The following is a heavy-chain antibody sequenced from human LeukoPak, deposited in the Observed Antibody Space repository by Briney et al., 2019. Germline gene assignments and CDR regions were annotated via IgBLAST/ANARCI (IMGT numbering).Heavy chain of an antibody. CDR2: IYTSGST. Sequence: SETLSFTCTVPGGSINSYYWSWIRQPAGKGLEWIGRIYTSGSTNYNPSLKSRVTMSVDTSKNQFSLKLSSVTAADTAVYYCARDPQWGNDILGWFDPWGQGTLVTVSS. J-gene: IGHJ5*02. D-gene: IGHD2-8*01. CDR3: ARDPQWGNDILGWFDP. V-gene: IGHV4-4*07. CDR1: GGSINSYY.